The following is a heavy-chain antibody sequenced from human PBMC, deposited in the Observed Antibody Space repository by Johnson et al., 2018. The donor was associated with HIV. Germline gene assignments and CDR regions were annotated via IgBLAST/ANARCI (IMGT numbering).Heavy chain of an antibody. CDR3: ARDLRVGAIDAFDI. CDR1: GFTFSSFW. V-gene: IGHV3-7*05. Sequence: QLVESGGGLVQPGGSLRLSCAASGFTFSSFWMSWVRQAPGKGLEWVANINQDGSEKYYVDSVKGRFTISRDNAKNSLYLQMNSLRAEDTAIYYCARDLRVGAIDAFDIWGQGTMVTVSS. CDR2: INQDGSEK. J-gene: IGHJ3*02. D-gene: IGHD1-26*01.